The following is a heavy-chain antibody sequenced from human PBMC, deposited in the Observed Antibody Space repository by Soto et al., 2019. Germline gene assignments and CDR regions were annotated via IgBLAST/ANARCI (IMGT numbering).Heavy chain of an antibody. CDR3: AKDNDLDRDGPFDY. Sequence: EVQLVESGGGSVQPGRSLRLSCAASGFSFDDYGMHWVRQGPGKGLEWVSGISWNSGDIYYADSVKVRFTIFRDNAKRSLYLQMNSLRTEDTALYYCAKDNDLDRDGPFDYWGQGILVTVSS. J-gene: IGHJ4*02. CDR1: GFSFDDYG. V-gene: IGHV3-9*01. D-gene: IGHD2-2*03. CDR2: ISWNSGDI.